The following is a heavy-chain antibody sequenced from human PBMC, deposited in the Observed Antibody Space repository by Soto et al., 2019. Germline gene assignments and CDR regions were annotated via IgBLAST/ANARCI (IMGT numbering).Heavy chain of an antibody. D-gene: IGHD6-19*01. CDR3: ARYSSGWPIYYGMDV. CDR2: IIPIFGTA. Sequence: GASVKVSCKASGGTFSSYAISWVRQAPGQGLEWMGGIIPIFGTANYAQKFQGRVTITADESTSTAYMELSSLRSEDTAVYYCARYSSGWPIYYGMDVWGQGTXVTVSS. CDR1: GGTFSSYA. J-gene: IGHJ6*02. V-gene: IGHV1-69*13.